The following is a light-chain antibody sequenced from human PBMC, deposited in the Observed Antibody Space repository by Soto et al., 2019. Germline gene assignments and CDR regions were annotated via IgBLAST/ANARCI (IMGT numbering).Light chain of an antibody. V-gene: IGLV2-8*01. CDR1: SSDIGGYNY. CDR3: SSYAGSNMGV. J-gene: IGLJ2*01. CDR2: EVN. Sequence: QSALTQPPSASGSPGQSVAISCTGTSSDIGGYNYVSWYQIHPGKAPKLMIYEVNKRPSGLPDRFSGSKSGNTASLIVSGLQAEDEADYYCSSYAGSNMGVFGGGTKLTVL.